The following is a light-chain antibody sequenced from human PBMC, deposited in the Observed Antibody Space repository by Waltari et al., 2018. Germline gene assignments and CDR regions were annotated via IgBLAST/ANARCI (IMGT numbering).Light chain of an antibody. CDR3: NSRDNSGNHLV. CDR2: GEK. CDR1: NLRIYY. Sequence: SSGLTQDPAVSVALGQTARITCQGDNLRIYYASWYQQKPGTAPLVVFYGEKHRPAGVPDRFSGSNSGDTSSLTITGAQAEDEADYYCNSRDNSGNHLVFGAGTKLTVL. J-gene: IGLJ3*02. V-gene: IGLV3-19*01.